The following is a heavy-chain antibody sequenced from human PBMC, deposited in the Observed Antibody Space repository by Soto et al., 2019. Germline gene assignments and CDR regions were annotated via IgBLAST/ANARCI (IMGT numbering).Heavy chain of an antibody. Sequence: ASVMVSCKASGYTFTSYGISWVRQAPGRGLEWMGWMNPNSGNTGYAQKFQGRVIMTRNTSISTAYMDLSSLRSEDTAVYSCARGGRISGVYWGQGTLVTVSS. CDR2: MNPNSGNT. D-gene: IGHD1-26*01. CDR3: ARGGRISGVY. V-gene: IGHV1-8*02. J-gene: IGHJ4*02. CDR1: GYTFTSYG.